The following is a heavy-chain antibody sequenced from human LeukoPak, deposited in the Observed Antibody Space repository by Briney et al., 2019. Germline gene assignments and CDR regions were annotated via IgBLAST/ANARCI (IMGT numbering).Heavy chain of an antibody. CDR2: IYGGGDA. V-gene: IGHV3-66*01. J-gene: IGHJ5*02. CDR3: ARGDKQLVFNRNKGGFDP. CDR1: GFTFSITY. Sequence: PGGSLRLSCSASGFTFSITYMAWVRQAPGKGLEWVSVIYGGGDAYYADSVKGRFTISRDNSKNTLYLQMNSLGTEDTAVYYCARGDKQLVFNRNKGGFDPWGQGTLVTVSS. D-gene: IGHD6-13*01.